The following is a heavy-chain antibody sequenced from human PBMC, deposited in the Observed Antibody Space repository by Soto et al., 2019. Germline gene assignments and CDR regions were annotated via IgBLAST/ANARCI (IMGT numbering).Heavy chain of an antibody. J-gene: IGHJ4*02. CDR3: TSRRDWTAVDPLDY. Sequence: EVQLVESGGGLVQPGGSLKLSCAASGFTFSDSAMHWVRQASGKGLEWVGRIRNKGNNYATAYTASVKGRFTISRHDAXNTVYLQMNSLKIDDTAVYYCTSRRDWTAVDPLDYWGLGTLVTVSS. V-gene: IGHV3-73*02. D-gene: IGHD5-18*01. CDR1: GFTFSDSA. CDR2: IRNKGNNYAT.